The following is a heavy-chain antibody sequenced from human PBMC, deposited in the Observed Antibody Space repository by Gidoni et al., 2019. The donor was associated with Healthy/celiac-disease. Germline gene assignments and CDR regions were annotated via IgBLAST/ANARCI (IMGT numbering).Heavy chain of an antibody. V-gene: IGHV1-69*04. Sequence: QVQLVQSGAEVKKPGSSVKVYCKASGGTFSSYAISWVRQAPGQGLEWMGRIIPILGIANYAQKFQGRVTITADKSTSTAYMELSSLRSEDTAVYYCAREGDGGGYYFDYWGQGTLVTVSS. CDR2: IIPILGIA. J-gene: IGHJ4*02. CDR1: GGTFSSYA. CDR3: AREGDGGGYYFDY. D-gene: IGHD6-19*01.